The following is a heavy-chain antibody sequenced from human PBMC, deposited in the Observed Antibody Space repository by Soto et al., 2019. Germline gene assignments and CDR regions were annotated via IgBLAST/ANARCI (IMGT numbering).Heavy chain of an antibody. J-gene: IGHJ6*02. Sequence: ASVKVSCKASGYTFTSYYMHWVRQAPGQGLEWMGIINPSGGSTSYAQKFQGRVTMTRDTSTSTVYMELSSLRSEDTAVYYCARCAWNDLKGYGMDVWGRGTTVT. CDR1: GYTFTSYY. V-gene: IGHV1-46*03. CDR2: INPSGGST. CDR3: ARCAWNDLKGYGMDV. D-gene: IGHD1-1*01.